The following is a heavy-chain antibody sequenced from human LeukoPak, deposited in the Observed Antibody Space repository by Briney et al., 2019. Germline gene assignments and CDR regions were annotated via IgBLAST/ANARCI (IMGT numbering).Heavy chain of an antibody. D-gene: IGHD6-13*01. CDR1: GYTFTSYG. V-gene: IGHV1-18*01. Sequence: ASVKVSCKAAGYTFTSYGIGWVRQAPGQGPEWMGWISGYNGNTRYAQKFQGRVTMTRDTSTTTVYMELSSLRSEDTAVYYCAREGVAATGLDYWGQGTLVTVSS. J-gene: IGHJ4*02. CDR3: AREGVAATGLDY. CDR2: ISGYNGNT.